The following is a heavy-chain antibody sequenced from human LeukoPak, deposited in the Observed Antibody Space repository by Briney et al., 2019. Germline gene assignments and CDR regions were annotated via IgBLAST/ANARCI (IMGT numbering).Heavy chain of an antibody. J-gene: IGHJ4*02. V-gene: IGHV3-30*02. D-gene: IGHD3-22*01. Sequence: PGGSLRLSCAASGFTFSSYAMHWVRQAPGKGLEWVAFIRFDGSNKYYADSVKGRFTISRDNSKNTLYLQMNSLRAEDTAVYYCAKDFSVYCYDSRVSDYWGQGTLVTVSS. CDR2: IRFDGSNK. CDR1: GFTFSSYA. CDR3: AKDFSVYCYDSRVSDY.